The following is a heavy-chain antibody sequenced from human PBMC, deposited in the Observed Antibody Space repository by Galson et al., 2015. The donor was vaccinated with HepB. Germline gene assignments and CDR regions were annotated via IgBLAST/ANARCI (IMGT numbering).Heavy chain of an antibody. CDR3: AGVWESYRQNH. J-gene: IGHJ5*02. CDR1: GYTFIGYY. D-gene: IGHD3-16*02. Sequence: SVKVSCKASGYTFIGYYMHWVRQAPGQGLEWMGWIKPNSGGTNYAQKFQGRVTMTRDTSTSTVYMELTSLRFDDTAVYYCAGVWESYRQNHWGQGTLVTVSP. CDR2: IKPNSGGT. V-gene: IGHV1-2*02.